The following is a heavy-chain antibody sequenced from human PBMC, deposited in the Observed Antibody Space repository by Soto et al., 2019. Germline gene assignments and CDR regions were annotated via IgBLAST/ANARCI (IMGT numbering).Heavy chain of an antibody. Sequence: QVQLVQSGAEVKKPGPSVKVSCKASRDTFSKYAFNWVRQAPGQGLEWMGCIIPIFGSRNYAEKFQGRVTITADESTSTAYMELRSLRFEDTAVYYCARGETYLGVWGQGTTVTVSS. V-gene: IGHV1-69*01. D-gene: IGHD3-16*01. CDR1: RDTFSKYA. CDR3: ARGETYLGV. J-gene: IGHJ6*02. CDR2: IIPIFGSR.